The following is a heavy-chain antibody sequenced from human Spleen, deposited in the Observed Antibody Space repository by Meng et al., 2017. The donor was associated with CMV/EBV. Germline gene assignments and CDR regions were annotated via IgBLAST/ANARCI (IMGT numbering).Heavy chain of an antibody. V-gene: IGHV3-11*01. J-gene: IGHJ5*01. CDR2: ISGSGRTI. Sequence: GGSLRLSCAASDFTFSDYYMTWIRQAPGKGLEWVSYISGSGRTIYYADSVKGRFTISRDNAKKSLFLQMNSLRAEDTAVYYCANSMIVGVTMWFEYWGQGTLVTVSS. CDR1: DFTFSDYY. CDR3: ANSMIVGVTMWFEY. D-gene: IGHD1-26*01.